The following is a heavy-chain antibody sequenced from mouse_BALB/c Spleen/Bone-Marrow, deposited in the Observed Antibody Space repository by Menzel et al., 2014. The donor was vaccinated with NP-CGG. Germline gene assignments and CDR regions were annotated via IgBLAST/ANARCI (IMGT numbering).Heavy chain of an antibody. CDR3: ARGSYYEGAMDY. D-gene: IGHD1-1*01. Sequence: VHLVESGPGLVAPSQSLSITCTVSGFSLTSYGVHWVRQPPGKVLEWLGVIWAGGSTNYNSALMSRLSISKDNPKSQVFLKMNSQQTDDTAMYYCARGSYYEGAMDYWGQGTSVTVSS. CDR2: IWAGGST. V-gene: IGHV2-9*02. J-gene: IGHJ4*01. CDR1: GFSLTSYG.